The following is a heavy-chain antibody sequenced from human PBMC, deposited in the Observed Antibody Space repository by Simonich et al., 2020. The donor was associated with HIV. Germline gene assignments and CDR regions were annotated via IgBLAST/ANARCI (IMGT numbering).Heavy chain of an antibody. V-gene: IGHV4-34*01. J-gene: IGHJ4*02. CDR3: ASCGGDCYHFDY. CDR1: GGSFSVYY. CDR2: INHSGST. D-gene: IGHD2-21*02. Sequence: QVQLQQWGAGLLKPSETLSLTCAVYGGSFSVYYWSGIRQPPGKGLEWIGEINHSGSTNYNPSLKSRVTISVDTSKNPFSLKLSSVTAADTAVYYCASCGGDCYHFDYWGQGTLVTVSS.